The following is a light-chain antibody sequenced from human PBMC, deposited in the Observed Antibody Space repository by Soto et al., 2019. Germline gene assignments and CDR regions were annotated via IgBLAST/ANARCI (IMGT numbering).Light chain of an antibody. J-gene: IGKJ1*01. Sequence: EIVLTQSPGTLSLSPGERATLSCRASQSVSSHLAWYQQTPGQAPRLLIYDASNRATGIPARFSGSGSGTDFNLTTSGPEPDACVVYHCVQRTTWPWSYGKGSKVEIK. CDR1: QSVSSH. V-gene: IGKV3-11*01. CDR3: VQRTTWPWS. CDR2: DAS.